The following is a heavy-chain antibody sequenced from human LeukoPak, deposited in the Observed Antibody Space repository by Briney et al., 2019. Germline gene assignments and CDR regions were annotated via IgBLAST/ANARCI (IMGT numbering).Heavy chain of an antibody. J-gene: IGHJ6*03. D-gene: IGHD6-19*01. V-gene: IGHV4-59*01. CDR3: ARNGAVGWDYYMDV. Sequence: PSETLSLTCTVSGGSISSYYWSWIRQPPGKGLEWIGYIYYTGSTNYNASLKSRVTISVHTSKNQFSLKLSSVTAADTAVYYCARNGAVGWDYYMDVWGKGTTVTVPS. CDR1: GGSISSYY. CDR2: IYYTGST.